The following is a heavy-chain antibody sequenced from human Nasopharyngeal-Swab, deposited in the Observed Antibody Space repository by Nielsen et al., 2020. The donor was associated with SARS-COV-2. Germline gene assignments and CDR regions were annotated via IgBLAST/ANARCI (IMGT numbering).Heavy chain of an antibody. D-gene: IGHD4/OR15-4a*01. CDR1: GFIVSSNY. Sequence: GGSLRLSCAASGFIVSSNYMNWVRQAPGKGLEWVSTVYPGGSTYYADSAGGRFILSRDNSNLYLQMNNLRADDTAVYYCAREVRGYIDYWGQGTLVTVSS. CDR3: AREVRGYIDY. CDR2: VYPGGST. V-gene: IGHV3-53*01. J-gene: IGHJ4*01.